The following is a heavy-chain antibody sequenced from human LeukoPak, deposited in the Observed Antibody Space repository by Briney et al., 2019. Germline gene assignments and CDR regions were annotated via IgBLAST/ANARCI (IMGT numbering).Heavy chain of an antibody. D-gene: IGHD6-13*01. CDR1: AFTFSNYA. CDR2: ITGSGGST. V-gene: IGHV3-23*01. Sequence: QPGGSLRLSCAASAFTFSNYAMSWVRQAPGKGLEWVSAITGSGGSTYYEDSVKGRFTISRDNSKNTLYLQLNSLRAEDTAVYYCAKHSSQGIFDYWGQGTLVTVSS. CDR3: AKHSSQGIFDY. J-gene: IGHJ4*02.